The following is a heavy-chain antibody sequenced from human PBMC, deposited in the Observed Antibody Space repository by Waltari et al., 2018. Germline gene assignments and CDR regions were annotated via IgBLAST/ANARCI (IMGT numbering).Heavy chain of an antibody. CDR2: VYVDRRT. CDR1: GDPISSGFYH. Sequence: QVQLQESGPGLVKPSQTLSLTCSVSGDPISSGFYHWSWIRQPAGRGLEWIVRVYVDRRTAYNPSLSSRVTISLDTSRNRFSLELTSVTAADTAIYYCARYYPSGKDYIDVWGKGTTVSVSS. J-gene: IGHJ6*03. CDR3: ARYYPSGKDYIDV. V-gene: IGHV4-61*02. D-gene: IGHD3-10*01.